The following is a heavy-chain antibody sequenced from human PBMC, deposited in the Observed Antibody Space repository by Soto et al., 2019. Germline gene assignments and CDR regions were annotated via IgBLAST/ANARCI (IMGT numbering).Heavy chain of an antibody. CDR1: GDSFSRYS. CDR3: ARGVTSGSFPPFDH. D-gene: IGHD1-26*01. CDR2: FSPILGTA. Sequence: QVQLVQSGAEVKEHGSSVRVSCKASGDSFSRYSFSWVRQAPGQGLEWMGGFSPILGTANYAQKFLLRLTITSDESTSTAYMELNSLTFEDTAVYYCARGVTSGSFPPFDHWGQGTLVTVSS. J-gene: IGHJ4*02. V-gene: IGHV1-69*16.